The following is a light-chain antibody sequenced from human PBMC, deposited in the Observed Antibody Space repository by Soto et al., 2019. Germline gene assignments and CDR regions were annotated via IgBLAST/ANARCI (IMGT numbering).Light chain of an antibody. V-gene: IGKV1-27*01. CDR1: QDIINY. J-gene: IGKJ1*01. CDR3: QKYNSAPRT. CDR2: TAS. Sequence: DTQMTQSPASLSASVGDSVTITCRASQDIINYLAWFQQKPGKVPKLLIYTASTLRSGVSSRFSGSGSGTYFTLTISNLQPEDVATYYCQKYNSAPRTFGQGTKVDIK.